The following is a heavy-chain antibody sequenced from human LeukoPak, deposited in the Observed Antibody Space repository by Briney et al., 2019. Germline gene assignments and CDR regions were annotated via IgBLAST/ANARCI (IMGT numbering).Heavy chain of an antibody. J-gene: IGHJ4*02. CDR1: GFTFTIYA. Sequence: PGGSLRLSCAATGFTFTIYAMGWVRQAPWKGLEWVSGISGSGSTFYADSVRGRFTISRDDSRHTLFLQMNTLRAEDTAVYYCAKEIQSGSSWYDYWGQGTLVTVSS. CDR2: ISGSGST. D-gene: IGHD6-13*01. CDR3: AKEIQSGSSWYDY. V-gene: IGHV3-23*01.